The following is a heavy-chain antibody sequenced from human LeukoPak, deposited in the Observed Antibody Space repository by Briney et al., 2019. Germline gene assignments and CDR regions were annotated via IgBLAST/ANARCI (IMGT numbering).Heavy chain of an antibody. J-gene: IGHJ5*02. V-gene: IGHV3-23*01. Sequence: GGSLRLSCAASGFTFSSCAMSWVRQAPGKGLEWVSGISNSGDSTYYAASVKGRFTISRDNAKNTLNLQMDSLRAEDTALYYCAKAVTGSYLKWFDPWGQGTLVTVFS. CDR1: GFTFSSCA. CDR2: ISNSGDST. CDR3: AKAVTGSYLKWFDP. D-gene: IGHD1-26*01.